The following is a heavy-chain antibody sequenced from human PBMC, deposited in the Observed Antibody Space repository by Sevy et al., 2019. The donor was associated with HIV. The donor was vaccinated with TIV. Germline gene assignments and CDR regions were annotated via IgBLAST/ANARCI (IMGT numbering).Heavy chain of an antibody. CDR1: GFTFGDYA. CDR3: ARAQGYCVVERCYGGSVNAFGF. Sequence: GGSLRLSCAGSGFTFGDYAMHWVRQVPGKGLEWVSGISWNSGALEHADSVRGGFTISSDEAKSSLYLQMNSLRLEDTAFYYCARAQGYCVVERCYGGSVNAFGFWGQGTMVTVSS. V-gene: IGHV3-9*01. D-gene: IGHD2-15*01. J-gene: IGHJ3*01. CDR2: ISWNSGAL.